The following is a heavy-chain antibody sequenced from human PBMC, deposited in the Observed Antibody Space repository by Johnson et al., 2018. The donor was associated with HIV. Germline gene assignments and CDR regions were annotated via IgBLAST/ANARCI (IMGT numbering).Heavy chain of an antibody. D-gene: IGHD3-10*01. Sequence: VQLVESGGGLIQPGGSLSLSCAASGFTVSSTYMSWVRQAPGKGLEWVSAIYSGGSTYYADSVKGRFTISRDNSKNTLDLQMNSLRAEDTAVYYCARDSDISMGVAGAIDIGGEGTMVTGSS. CDR2: IYSGGST. CDR1: GFTVSSTY. CDR3: ARDSDISMGVAGAIDI. V-gene: IGHV3-53*01. J-gene: IGHJ3*02.